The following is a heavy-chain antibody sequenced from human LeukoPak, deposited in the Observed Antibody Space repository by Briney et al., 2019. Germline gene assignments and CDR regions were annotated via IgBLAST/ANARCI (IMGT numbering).Heavy chain of an antibody. J-gene: IGHJ5*02. CDR2: ISTSGST. Sequence: PSETLSLTCTVSGDSISSGSYYWGWIRQPPGKGLEWIGRISTSGSTNYNPSLKTRVTMSVDTSKNQFSLKLSSVTAADTAVYYCARGKEWFDPWGQGTLVTVSS. CDR3: ARGKEWFDP. CDR1: GDSISSGSYY. V-gene: IGHV4-39*07.